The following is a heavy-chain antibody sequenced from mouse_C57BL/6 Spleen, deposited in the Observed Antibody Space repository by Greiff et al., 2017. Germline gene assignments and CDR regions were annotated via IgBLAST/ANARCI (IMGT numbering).Heavy chain of an antibody. CDR2: IYPGNSDT. J-gene: IGHJ4*01. V-gene: IGHV1-5*01. D-gene: IGHD2-1*01. CDR1: GYTFTSYW. CDR3: TRTLSHYGNYAMDY. Sequence: EVQLQQSGPVLARPGASVKMSCKTSGYTFTSYWMHWVKQRPGQGLEWIGAIYPGNSDTSYNQKFKGKAKLTAVTSASTAYMELSSLTNEDSAVYYCTRTLSHYGNYAMDYWGQGTSVTVSS.